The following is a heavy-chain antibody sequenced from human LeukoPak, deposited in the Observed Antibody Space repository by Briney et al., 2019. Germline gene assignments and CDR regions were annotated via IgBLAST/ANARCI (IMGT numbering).Heavy chain of an antibody. V-gene: IGHV3-74*01. J-gene: IGHJ4*02. Sequence: PGGPLRLSCAASGLTFSSYWMHWVRQVPGKGLMWVSRINTDGSITTYADSVRGRFTISRDNAKNTLYVEMNSLRAEDTAVYYCARESKYSGYPFDYWGQGTLVTVSS. CDR2: INTDGSIT. CDR1: GLTFSSYW. CDR3: ARESKYSGYPFDY. D-gene: IGHD5-12*01.